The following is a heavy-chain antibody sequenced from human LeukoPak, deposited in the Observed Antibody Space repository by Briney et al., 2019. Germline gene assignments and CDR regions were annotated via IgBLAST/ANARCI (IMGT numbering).Heavy chain of an antibody. CDR3: ARWTLVRGDDYYYMDV. CDR1: GFSLSTSGVG. V-gene: IGHV2-5*01. J-gene: IGHJ6*03. D-gene: IGHD3-10*01. Sequence: SGPTLVKPTQTLTLTCTFSGFSLSTSGVGVGWIRQPPGKALEWLALIYWNDYQRYSPSLKSRLTITKGTSKNQVVLTMTNMDPVDTATYYCARWTLVRGDDYYYMDVWGKGTTVTISS. CDR2: IYWNDYQ.